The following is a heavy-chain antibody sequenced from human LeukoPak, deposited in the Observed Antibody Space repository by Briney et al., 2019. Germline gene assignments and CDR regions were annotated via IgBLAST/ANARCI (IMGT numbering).Heavy chain of an antibody. CDR1: GFTFSSYA. CDR2: ISGSGGGT. Sequence: GGSLRLSCAASGFTFSSYAMSWVRQAPGKGLEWVSAISGSGGGTYYADSVKGRFTISRDNSKNTLYLQMNSLRAEDTAVYYCAKNVVVVLGATSLYFQHWGQGTLVTVSS. D-gene: IGHD2-15*01. CDR3: AKNVVVVLGATSLYFQH. J-gene: IGHJ1*01. V-gene: IGHV3-23*01.